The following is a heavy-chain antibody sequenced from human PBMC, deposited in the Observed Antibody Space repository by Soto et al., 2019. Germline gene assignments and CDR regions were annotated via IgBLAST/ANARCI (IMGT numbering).Heavy chain of an antibody. Sequence: PGGALRLSCAASGFAFSSYTMNWVRQAPGKGLEWVSSISSSSSDIYYADSVKGRFTISRDNAKNSLYLQMNSLRAEDTALYYCARDVMYYYDSSGYPYDAFDIWGQGTIVTVSS. D-gene: IGHD3-22*01. CDR2: ISSSSSDI. CDR3: ARDVMYYYDSSGYPYDAFDI. J-gene: IGHJ3*02. CDR1: GFAFSSYT. V-gene: IGHV3-21*01.